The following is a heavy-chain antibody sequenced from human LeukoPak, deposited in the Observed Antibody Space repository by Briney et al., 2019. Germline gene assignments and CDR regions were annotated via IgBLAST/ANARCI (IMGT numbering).Heavy chain of an antibody. CDR1: GGSFSGYY. D-gene: IGHD2-21*01. CDR3: ARGVITGIDY. J-gene: IGHJ4*02. V-gene: IGHV4-34*01. CDR2: INHSGST. Sequence: SETLSLTCAVYGGSFSGYYWSWIRQPPGKGLEWIGEINHSGSTNYNPSLKSRVTISVDTSKNQFSLKLSSVTAADTAVYYCARGVITGIDYWGQGTLVTVSS.